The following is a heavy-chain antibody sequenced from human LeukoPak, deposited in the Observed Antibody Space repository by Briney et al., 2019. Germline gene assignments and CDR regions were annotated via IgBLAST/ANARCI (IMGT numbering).Heavy chain of an antibody. V-gene: IGHV3-23*01. CDR1: GFTFSSYA. CDR3: ARSVLGDAFDI. D-gene: IGHD5/OR15-5a*01. J-gene: IGHJ3*02. Sequence: GGSLRLSCAASGFTFSSYAMSWVRQAPGKGLEWVSTISGSGGSTYYADSVKGRFTISRDNSKNTLYPQMNSPRAEDTAVYYCARSVLGDAFDIRGQGTMVTVSS. CDR2: ISGSGGST.